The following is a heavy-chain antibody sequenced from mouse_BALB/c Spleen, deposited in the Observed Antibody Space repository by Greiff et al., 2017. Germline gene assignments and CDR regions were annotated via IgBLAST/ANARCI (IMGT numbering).Heavy chain of an antibody. CDR2: IWAGGST. J-gene: IGHJ4*01. Sequence: VQLQQSGPGLVAPSQSLSITCTVSGFSLTSYGVHWVRQPPGKGLEWLGVIWAGGSTNYNSALMSRLSISKDNSKSQVFLKMNSLQTDDTAMYYCARGAFYGGYAMDYWGQGTSVTVSS. V-gene: IGHV2-9*02. CDR1: GFSLTSYG. CDR3: ARGAFYGGYAMDY. D-gene: IGHD1-1*02.